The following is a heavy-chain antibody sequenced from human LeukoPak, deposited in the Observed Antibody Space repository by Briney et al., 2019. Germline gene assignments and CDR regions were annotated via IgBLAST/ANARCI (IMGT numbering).Heavy chain of an antibody. Sequence: KSGGSLRLSCAASGFTFSSYSMNWVRQAPGKGLEWVSSISSSSSYIYYADSVKGRFTISRDNAKNSLYLQMNSLRAEDTAVYYCAREGVLWFGELSYPENDFDYWGQGTLVTVSS. D-gene: IGHD3-10*01. V-gene: IGHV3-21*01. J-gene: IGHJ4*02. CDR2: ISSSSSYI. CDR1: GFTFSSYS. CDR3: AREGVLWFGELSYPENDFDY.